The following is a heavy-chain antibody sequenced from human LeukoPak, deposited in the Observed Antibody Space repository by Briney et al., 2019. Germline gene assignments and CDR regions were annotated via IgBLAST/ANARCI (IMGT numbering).Heavy chain of an antibody. J-gene: IGHJ3*02. CDR3: ARATGTWGHDGFDI. D-gene: IGHD3-16*01. V-gene: IGHV1-18*04. Sequence: ASVKVSCKASGYTFLGHHVHWVRQAPGQGLEWMGWISGYSSNTNYAQRLQGRVTMTTDTSTNTAYMELRSLRSDDTAVYYCARATGTWGHDGFDIWGQGTMVTVSS. CDR1: GYTFLGHH. CDR2: ISGYSSNT.